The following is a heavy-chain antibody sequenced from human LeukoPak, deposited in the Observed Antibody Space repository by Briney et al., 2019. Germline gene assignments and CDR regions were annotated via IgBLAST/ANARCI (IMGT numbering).Heavy chain of an antibody. Sequence: ASVKVSCKASGYTFTSYGISWVRQAPGQGLEWMGWISAYNGNTNYAQKFQGRVTMTRDTSISTAYMELSRLRSDDTAVYYCARDHSSSPNWFDPWGQGTLVTVSS. CDR3: ARDHSSSPNWFDP. CDR2: ISAYNGNT. CDR1: GYTFTSYG. V-gene: IGHV1-18*01. J-gene: IGHJ5*02. D-gene: IGHD6-13*01.